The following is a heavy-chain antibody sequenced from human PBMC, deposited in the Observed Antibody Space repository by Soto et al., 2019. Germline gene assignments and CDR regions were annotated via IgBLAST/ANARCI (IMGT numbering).Heavy chain of an antibody. CDR3: AKTYDGSGQPSHWFDP. Sequence: ASVKVSCKASGYTFTDYYIDWVLEAPGQGLEWMGRINPRSGGTNYAQRFQGRVTMTRDTSITTAYMDLSRLTSDDTATYYCAKTYDGSGQPSHWFDPWGQGTPVTVSS. V-gene: IGHV1-2*06. D-gene: IGHD3-22*01. CDR1: GYTFTDYY. CDR2: INPRSGGT. J-gene: IGHJ5*02.